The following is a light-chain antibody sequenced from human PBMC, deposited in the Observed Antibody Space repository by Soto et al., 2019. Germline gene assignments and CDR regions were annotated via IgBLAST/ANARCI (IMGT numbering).Light chain of an antibody. CDR2: DAS. V-gene: IGKV1D-13*01. CDR1: QGISSA. J-gene: IGKJ5*01. Sequence: IQLTQSPSSLPVSVGDRVTITCRASQGISSALAWYQQKPGKAPKLLIYDASSLESGVPSRFSGSGSGTNFTLTIISLQPEDFATYYCQQFHNYPPITFGQGTRLEIK. CDR3: QQFHNYPPIT.